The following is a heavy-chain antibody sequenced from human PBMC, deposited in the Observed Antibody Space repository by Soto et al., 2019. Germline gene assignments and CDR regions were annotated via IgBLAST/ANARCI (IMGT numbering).Heavy chain of an antibody. CDR2: ISGSGGSA. V-gene: IGHV3-23*01. D-gene: IGHD6-19*01. CDR3: ATNLGYSSGWSNY. J-gene: IGHJ4*02. Sequence: PGGSLRLSCAASGFTFSSYAMSWVRQAPGKGLEWVSAISGSGGSAYYADSVKGRFTISRDNSKNTLYLQMNSLRAEDTAVYYCATNLGYSSGWSNYWGQGTLVTVSS. CDR1: GFTFSSYA.